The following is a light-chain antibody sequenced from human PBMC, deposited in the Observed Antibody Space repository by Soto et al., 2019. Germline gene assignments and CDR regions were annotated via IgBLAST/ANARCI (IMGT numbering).Light chain of an antibody. CDR1: QSVSSD. V-gene: IGKV3-15*01. CDR2: GTS. Sequence: EVVMTQSPATLSVSTGERATLSCRASQSVSSDLAWYQQKSGQAPRLLIYGTSTRATGIPARFSGTGSGTDFTLTISRLEPEDFAVYYCQQYGTPPRLTFGGGTKVDIK. J-gene: IGKJ4*01. CDR3: QQYGTPPRLT.